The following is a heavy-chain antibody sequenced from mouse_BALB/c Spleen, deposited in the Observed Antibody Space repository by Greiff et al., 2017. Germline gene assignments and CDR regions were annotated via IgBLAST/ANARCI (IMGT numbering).Heavy chain of an antibody. Sequence: VKVVESGAELVKPGASVKLSCKASGYTFTSYYMYWVKQRPGQGLEWIGEINPSNGGTNFNEKFKSKATLTVDKSSSTAYMQLSSLTSEDSAVYYCTSSGSSPWFAYWGQGTLVTVSA. D-gene: IGHD1-1*01. CDR2: INPSNGGT. CDR3: TSSGSSPWFAY. CDR1: GYTFTSYY. J-gene: IGHJ3*01. V-gene: IGHV1S81*02.